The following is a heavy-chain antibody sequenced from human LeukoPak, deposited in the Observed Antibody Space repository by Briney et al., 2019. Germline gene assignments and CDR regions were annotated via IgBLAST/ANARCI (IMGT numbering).Heavy chain of an antibody. Sequence: SGGSLRLFCAASGFTFSSYAMSWVRQAPGKGLEWVSAFSGSGGSTYYADSVKGRFTISRDNSKNTLYLQMNSLRAEDTAVYYCAKDRVRGSYFPGESFVYWGQGTLVTVSS. J-gene: IGHJ4*02. CDR1: GFTFSSYA. V-gene: IGHV3-23*01. D-gene: IGHD1-26*01. CDR3: AKDRVRGSYFPGESFVY. CDR2: FSGSGGST.